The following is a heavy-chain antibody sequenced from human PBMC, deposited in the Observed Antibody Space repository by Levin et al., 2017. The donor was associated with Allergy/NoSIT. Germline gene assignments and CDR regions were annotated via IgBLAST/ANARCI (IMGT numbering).Heavy chain of an antibody. CDR1: RFSFSNAW. J-gene: IGHJ4*02. Sequence: GESLKISCAASRFSFSNAWMSWARQAPGKGLEWVGRIKRKTDGGTIEYAAPVKGRFTISRDDSKNTLYLQMNSLKTEDTAVYYCTTYNNSGYYCDYGGQGTLVTVSS. CDR3: TTYNNSGYYCDY. CDR2: IKRKTDGGTI. V-gene: IGHV3-15*01. D-gene: IGHD3-10*01.